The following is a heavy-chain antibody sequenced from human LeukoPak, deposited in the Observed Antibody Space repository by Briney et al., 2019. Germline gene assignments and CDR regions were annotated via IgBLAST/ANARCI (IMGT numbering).Heavy chain of an antibody. V-gene: IGHV4-59*08. J-gene: IGHJ3*02. D-gene: IGHD5-24*01. CDR1: GGSISSYY. Sequence: SETLSLTCTVSGGSISSYYWSWMRQPPGKGLEWIGYIYYSGSTNYNPSLKSRVTISVDTPKNQFSLKLSSVTAADTAVYYCARGAGRDGYTVDAFDIWGQGTMVTVSS. CDR2: IYYSGST. CDR3: ARGAGRDGYTVDAFDI.